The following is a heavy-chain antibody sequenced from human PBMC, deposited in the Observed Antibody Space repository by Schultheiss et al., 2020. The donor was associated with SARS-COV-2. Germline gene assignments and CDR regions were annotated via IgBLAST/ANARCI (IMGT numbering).Heavy chain of an antibody. D-gene: IGHD1-26*01. CDR2: IKSKTDGGTT. CDR1: GFTFSNAW. V-gene: IGHV3-15*01. CDR3: ARQTSGSYSLRWAFDI. Sequence: GGSLRLSCAASGFTFSNAWMSWVRQAPGKGLEWVGRIKSKTDGGTTDYAAPVKGRFTISRDDSKNTLYLQMNSLRAEDTAVYYCARQTSGSYSLRWAFDIWGQGTMVTVSS. J-gene: IGHJ3*02.